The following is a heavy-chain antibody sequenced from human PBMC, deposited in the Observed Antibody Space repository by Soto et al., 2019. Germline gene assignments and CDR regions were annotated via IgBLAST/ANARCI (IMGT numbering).Heavy chain of an antibody. CDR3: ARESGEVGATEYYFYYGMDV. D-gene: IGHD1-26*01. V-gene: IGHV1-69*13. J-gene: IGHJ6*02. CDR1: GGTFSSYP. Sequence: ASLNVACKASGGTFSSYPISWVRQAPGQGLEWMGGIIPIFGTANYAQKFQGRVTITADESTSTAYMELSSLRSEDTAVYYCARESGEVGATEYYFYYGMDVWGQGTTVTVSS. CDR2: IIPIFGTA.